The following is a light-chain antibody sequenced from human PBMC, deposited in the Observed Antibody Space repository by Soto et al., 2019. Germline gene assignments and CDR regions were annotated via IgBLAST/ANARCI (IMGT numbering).Light chain of an antibody. V-gene: IGKV2-30*01. CDR2: KVS. J-gene: IGKJ1*01. Sequence: DGVMTKSPLSLPVTLGQPASISCPSSQSLVYSDGNTALNWVQQRPGQYPRRLMYKVSNRDSGFPESVSGSGSGTAVTLKISRGEAEDVGIYYCMQGTPWPRTFGQGNKVKI. CDR1: QSLVYSDGNTA. CDR3: MQGTPWPRT.